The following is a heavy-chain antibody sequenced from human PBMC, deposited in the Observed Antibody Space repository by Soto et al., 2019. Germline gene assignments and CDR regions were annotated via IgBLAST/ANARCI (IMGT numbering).Heavy chain of an antibody. CDR2: INPSGGST. CDR1: GYTFTSYY. D-gene: IGHD2-15*01. CDR3: ARANPIVVVVADCWFDP. J-gene: IGHJ5*02. V-gene: IGHV1-46*01. Sequence: GASVKVSCKASGYTFTSYYMHWVRQAPGQGLEWMGIINPSGGSTSYAQKFQGRVTMTRDTSTSTVYMELSSLRSEDTAVYYCARANPIVVVVADCWFDPWGQGILVTVSS.